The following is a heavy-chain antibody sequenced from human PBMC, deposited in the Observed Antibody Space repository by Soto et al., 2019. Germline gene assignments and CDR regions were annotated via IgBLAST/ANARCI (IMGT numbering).Heavy chain of an antibody. CDR3: AKEGASGLYYFDY. D-gene: IGHD6-19*01. Sequence: GGSLRLSCAASGFTFSVYGMHWFRQAPDKGLEWVSIISGGGDTSYYADSVKGRFTISRDNSRNTLYLQMNSLRAGDSAKYYCAKEGASGLYYFDYWGPGTLVTVSS. V-gene: IGHV3-23*01. J-gene: IGHJ4*02. CDR1: GFTFSVYG. CDR2: ISGGGDTS.